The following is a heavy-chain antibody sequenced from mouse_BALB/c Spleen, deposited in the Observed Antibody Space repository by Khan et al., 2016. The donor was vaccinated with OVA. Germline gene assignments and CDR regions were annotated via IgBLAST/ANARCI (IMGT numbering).Heavy chain of an antibody. V-gene: IGHV1-4*01. CDR2: INPSNGYT. Sequence: VQLQESGAELARPGASVKMSCKASGHTFTTYTMHWVKQRPGQGLEWIGYINPSNGYTNYNQKFKDKSTLTADKSSSTAYMQLSSLTSDYSAVYYCAREGAYYRSDGWFSYWGHGTLVTVSA. D-gene: IGHD2-14*01. J-gene: IGHJ3*01. CDR1: GHTFTTYT. CDR3: AREGAYYRSDGWFSY.